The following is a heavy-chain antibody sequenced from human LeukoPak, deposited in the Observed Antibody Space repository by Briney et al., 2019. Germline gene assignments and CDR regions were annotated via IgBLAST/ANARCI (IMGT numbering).Heavy chain of an antibody. Sequence: GGSLRLSCAASGFIFSSYGMHWVRQAPGKGLEWVAVISYDGSNKYYADSVKGRFTISRDNSKNTLYLQMNSLRAEDTAVYYCAKDAAAAGTSEHDYWGQGTLVTVSS. D-gene: IGHD6-13*01. V-gene: IGHV3-30*18. J-gene: IGHJ4*02. CDR3: AKDAAAAGTSEHDY. CDR2: ISYDGSNK. CDR1: GFIFSSYG.